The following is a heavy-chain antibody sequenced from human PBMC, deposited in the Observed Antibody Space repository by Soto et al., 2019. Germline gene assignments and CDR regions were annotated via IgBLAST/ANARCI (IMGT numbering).Heavy chain of an antibody. CDR2: IIPIFGTA. V-gene: IGHV1-69*06. D-gene: IGHD6-13*01. Sequence: QVQLVQSGAEVKKPGSSVKVSCKASGGTFSSYAISWVRQAPGQGLEWMGGIIPIFGTANYAQKFQGRVTITADKSTSTAYMGLSSLRSEDTAVYYCARTPFSQGVFSWFDPWGQGTLVTVSS. J-gene: IGHJ5*02. CDR3: ARTPFSQGVFSWFDP. CDR1: GGTFSSYA.